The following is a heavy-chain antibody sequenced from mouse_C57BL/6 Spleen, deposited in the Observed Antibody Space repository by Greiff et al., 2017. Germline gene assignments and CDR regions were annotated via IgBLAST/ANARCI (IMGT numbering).Heavy chain of an antibody. J-gene: IGHJ4*01. CDR3: ARGAGNPMDY. D-gene: IGHD2-1*01. V-gene: IGHV1-80*01. Sequence: VKLMESGAELVKPGASVKISCKASGYAFSSYWMNWVKQRPGKGLEWIGQIYPGDGDTNYNGKFKGKATLTADKSSSTAYMQLSSLTSEDSAVYFCARGAGNPMDYWGQGTSVTVSS. CDR2: IYPGDGDT. CDR1: GYAFSSYW.